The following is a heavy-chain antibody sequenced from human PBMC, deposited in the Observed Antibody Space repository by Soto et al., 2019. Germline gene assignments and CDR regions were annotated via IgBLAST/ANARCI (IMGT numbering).Heavy chain of an antibody. V-gene: IGHV1-2*02. J-gene: IGHJ6*02. Sequence: GXSVKVSCTASGYPFTGYYMHWVRQAPGQGLEWMGWINPNSGGTNYAQKFQGRVTMTRDTSISTAYMELSRLRSDDTAVYYCARGDTDVVHGYYYYGMDVWGQGTTVTVSS. CDR3: ARGDTDVVHGYYYYGMDV. CDR1: GYPFTGYY. D-gene: IGHD5-18*01. CDR2: INPNSGGT.